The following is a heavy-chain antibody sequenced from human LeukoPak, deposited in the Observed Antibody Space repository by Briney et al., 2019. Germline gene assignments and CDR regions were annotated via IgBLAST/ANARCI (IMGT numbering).Heavy chain of an antibody. Sequence: KPGGSLRLSCAASGFTFSSYSMNWVRQAPGKGLEWVSSISSSSSYIYYADSVKGRFTISRDNAKHSLYLQMNSLRAEDTAVYYCARYSSSRRFGGGFDYWGQGTLVTVSS. V-gene: IGHV3-21*01. CDR1: GFTFSSYS. J-gene: IGHJ4*02. CDR2: ISSSSSYI. D-gene: IGHD6-6*01. CDR3: ARYSSSRRFGGGFDY.